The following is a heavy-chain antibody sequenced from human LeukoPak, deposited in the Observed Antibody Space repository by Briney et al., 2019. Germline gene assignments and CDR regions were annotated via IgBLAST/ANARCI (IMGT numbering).Heavy chain of an antibody. J-gene: IGHJ6*02. D-gene: IGHD3-10*01. CDR1: GFTFSSYA. Sequence: PGRSLRLSCAASGFTFSSYAMSWVRQAPGKGLKWVSAISGSGGSTYYADSVKGRFTISRDNSKNTLYLQMNSLRAEDTAVYYCAKGGYGSGSYYTLYYYGMDVWGQGTTVTVSS. V-gene: IGHV3-23*01. CDR3: AKGGYGSGSYYTLYYYGMDV. CDR2: ISGSGGST.